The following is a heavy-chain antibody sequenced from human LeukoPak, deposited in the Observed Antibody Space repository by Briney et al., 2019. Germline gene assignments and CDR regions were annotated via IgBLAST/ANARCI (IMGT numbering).Heavy chain of an antibody. CDR2: INHGGST. J-gene: IGHJ4*02. Sequence: SETLSLTCAVYGGSFSGYYWSWIRQPPGKGLEWIGEINHGGSTNYNPSLKSRVTISVDTSKNQFSLRLSSVTAADTAVYYCATTQQWELLDYWGQGTLVTVSS. CDR1: GGSFSGYY. CDR3: ATTQQWELLDY. D-gene: IGHD1-26*01. V-gene: IGHV4-34*01.